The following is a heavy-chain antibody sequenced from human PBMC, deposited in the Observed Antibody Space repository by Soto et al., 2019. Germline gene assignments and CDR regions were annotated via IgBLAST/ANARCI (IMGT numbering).Heavy chain of an antibody. D-gene: IGHD2-2*02. CDR2: IIPIFGTA. V-gene: IGHV1-69*13. J-gene: IGHJ6*02. CDR1: GGTFSSYA. Sequence: ASVKVSCKASGGTFSSYAISWVRQAPGQGLEWMGGIIPIFGTANYAQKFQGRGTITADESTSTAYMELSSLRSEDTAVYYCARDPHCSSTSCYIPPPYYYYGMDVWGQGTTVTVSS. CDR3: ARDPHCSSTSCYIPPPYYYYGMDV.